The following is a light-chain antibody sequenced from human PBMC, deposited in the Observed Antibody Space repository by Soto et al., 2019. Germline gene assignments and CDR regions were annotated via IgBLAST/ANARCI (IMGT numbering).Light chain of an antibody. J-gene: IGKJ1*01. CDR1: QSISSN. V-gene: IGKV3-15*01. CDR2: GAS. Sequence: EVVISQSPATVSVVPGERATLSCRASQSISSNLAWYQQKPGQAPRLLTYGASTRATGIPARFSGSGSGTEFTLTISSLQPEDFAVYYCQQYYNWPRTFGQGTKVDIK. CDR3: QQYYNWPRT.